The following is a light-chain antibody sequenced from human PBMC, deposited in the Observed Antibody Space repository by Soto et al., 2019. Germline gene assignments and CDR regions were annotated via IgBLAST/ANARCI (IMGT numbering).Light chain of an antibody. CDR2: AAS. CDR3: QQSYSTVSWT. Sequence: DIQMTQSPSSLSASVGDRVTITCRASQSISSYLNWYQQKPGKAPKLLIYAASSLQSEVPSRFSGSGSGTDFTLTISTLQPEDFATYYCQQSYSTVSWTFGQGTKVDIK. CDR1: QSISSY. V-gene: IGKV1-39*01. J-gene: IGKJ1*01.